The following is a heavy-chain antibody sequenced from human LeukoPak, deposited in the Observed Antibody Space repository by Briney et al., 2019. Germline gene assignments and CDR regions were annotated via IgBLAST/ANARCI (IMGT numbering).Heavy chain of an antibody. D-gene: IGHD5-18*01. V-gene: IGHV4-59*01. CDR1: GGSISSYY. Sequence: SETLSLTCTVYGGSISSYYWSWIRQPPGKGLEWIGYIYYSGSTNYNPSLKSRVTISVDTSKNQFSLKLSSVTAADTAVYYCASVRGYSYYFDYWGQGTLVTVSS. CDR3: ASVRGYSYYFDY. J-gene: IGHJ4*02. CDR2: IYYSGST.